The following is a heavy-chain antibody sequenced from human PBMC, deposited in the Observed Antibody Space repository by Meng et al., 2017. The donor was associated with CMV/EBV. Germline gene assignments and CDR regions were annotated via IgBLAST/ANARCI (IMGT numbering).Heavy chain of an antibody. CDR1: GYTLSHYW. D-gene: IGHD2-2*01. V-gene: IGHV1-46*01. J-gene: IGHJ2*01. Sequence: ASVKVSCKASGYTLSHYWMHWVRRAPGQGLEWVGITNPSGGSTTYAQKFQGRVVLTRDTSTSTVYMDLSSLRSEDRAVYYCARSGSTTSQQPGYFDLWGRGTLVTVSS. CDR2: TNPSGGST. CDR3: ARSGSTTSQQPGYFDL.